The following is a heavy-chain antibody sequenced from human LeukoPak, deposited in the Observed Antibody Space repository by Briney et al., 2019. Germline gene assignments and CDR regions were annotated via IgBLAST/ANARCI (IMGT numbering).Heavy chain of an antibody. CDR3: AKDFPCSGGSCYSSGFDY. J-gene: IGHJ4*02. D-gene: IGHD2-15*01. V-gene: IGHV3-30*18. CDR2: ISYDGSNK. CDR1: GFTFSSYG. Sequence: GGSLRLSCAASGFTFSSYGMHWVRQAPGKGLEWVAVISYDGSNKYYADSVKGRFTISRDNSKNTLYLQMNSLRAEDTAAYYCAKDFPCSGGSCYSSGFDYWGQRTLVTVSS.